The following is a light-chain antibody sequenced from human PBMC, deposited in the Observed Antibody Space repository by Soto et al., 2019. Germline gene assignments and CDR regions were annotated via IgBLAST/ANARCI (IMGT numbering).Light chain of an antibody. Sequence: AIQMTQSPSSLSASVGDRVTITCRASQGIRNDLGWYQQKPGKAPKLLIFAASSLQSGVSSRFSGSGSGTDFTLTISSLQPEDFATYYCLQDYNYPPTFGQGTKVEIK. CDR2: AAS. J-gene: IGKJ1*01. V-gene: IGKV1-6*01. CDR1: QGIRND. CDR3: LQDYNYPPT.